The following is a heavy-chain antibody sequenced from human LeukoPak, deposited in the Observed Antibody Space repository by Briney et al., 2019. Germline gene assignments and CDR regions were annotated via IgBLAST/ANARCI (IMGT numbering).Heavy chain of an antibody. CDR3: ARDVDSQDYFHY. V-gene: IGHV3-74*01. D-gene: IGHD3-9*01. CDR2: IKSDGSST. J-gene: IGHJ4*02. Sequence: GGSLRLSCAASGFTVSSNYMSWVRQAPGKRLVWVSRIKSDGSSTNYADSVKGRFTISRDNAKNTLFLQMNSLRAEDTAVYYCARDVDSQDYFHYWGQGTLVTVSS. CDR1: GFTVSSNY.